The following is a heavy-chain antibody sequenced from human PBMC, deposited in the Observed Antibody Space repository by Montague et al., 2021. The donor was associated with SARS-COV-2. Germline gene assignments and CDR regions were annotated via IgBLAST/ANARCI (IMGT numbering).Heavy chain of an antibody. CDR1: DGSFSDYS. D-gene: IGHD1-26*01. CDR2: ISSSSSYI. CDR3: ASPLWHWDLGVDY. V-gene: IGHV3-21*01. J-gene: IGHJ4*02. Sequence: ETLSPTCAVYDGSFSDYSWTWVRQAPGKGLEWVSSISSSSSYIYYADSVKGRFTISRDNAKNTLFLQMNSLTVEDTAVYYCASPLWHWDLGVDYWGQGTLVTVSS.